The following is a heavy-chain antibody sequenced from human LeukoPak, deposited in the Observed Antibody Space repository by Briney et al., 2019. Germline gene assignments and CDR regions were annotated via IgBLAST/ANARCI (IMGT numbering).Heavy chain of an antibody. J-gene: IGHJ4*02. V-gene: IGHV3-9*01. Sequence: PGGSLRLSCAASGFTFSNYWMHRVRQAPGKGLEWVSGISWNSGSIGYADSVKGRFTISRDNAKNSLYLQMNSLRAEDTALYYCAKDRSLDRGVILDYWGQGTLVTVSS. CDR1: GFTFSNYW. CDR2: ISWNSGSI. D-gene: IGHD3-10*01. CDR3: AKDRSLDRGVILDY.